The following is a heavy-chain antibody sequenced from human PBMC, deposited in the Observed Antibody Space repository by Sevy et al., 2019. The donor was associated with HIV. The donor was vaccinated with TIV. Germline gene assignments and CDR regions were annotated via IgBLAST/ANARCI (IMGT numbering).Heavy chain of an antibody. CDR3: ARDAGNYHDSSNYYYVYAFDI. CDR2: IYYDGST. D-gene: IGHD3-22*01. Sequence: SETLSLTCTVSGGSIGRYYWSWIRQSPGRGLEWIGYIYYDGSTYYNSSLKSRVTISLDTSKNQFSLSLNSVTAADTAVYYCARDAGNYHDSSNYYYVYAFDIWGQGTLVTVSS. J-gene: IGHJ3*02. V-gene: IGHV4-59*01. CDR1: GGSIGRYY.